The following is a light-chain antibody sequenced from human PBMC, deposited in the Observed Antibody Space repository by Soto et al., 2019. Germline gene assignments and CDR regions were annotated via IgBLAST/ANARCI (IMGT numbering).Light chain of an antibody. Sequence: IQMTXXPXXXXSSXXNIFTIXFQASQDISNYLNWYQQKLGKAPKLLIYDASNLETGVPSRFSGSGSGTDFTFTISSLQPEDIATYYCQQYSHLITFGQGTRLEI. CDR1: QDISNY. CDR2: DAS. CDR3: QQYSHLIT. J-gene: IGKJ5*01. V-gene: IGKV1-33*01.